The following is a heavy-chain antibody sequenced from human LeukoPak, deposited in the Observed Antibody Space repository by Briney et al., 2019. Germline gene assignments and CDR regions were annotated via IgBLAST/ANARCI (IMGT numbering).Heavy chain of an antibody. CDR1: GYTFTDYY. V-gene: IGHV1-69-2*01. J-gene: IGHJ4*02. CDR3: ATSRSYLVY. CDR2: VDPEDGET. Sequence: ATVTISCKVSGYTFTDYYMNRLQQASGKGLEWMGLVDPEDGETIYAEKFQGRVTITADTSTDTAYMELSSLRSEDTAVYYCATSRSYLVYWGQGTLVTVSS.